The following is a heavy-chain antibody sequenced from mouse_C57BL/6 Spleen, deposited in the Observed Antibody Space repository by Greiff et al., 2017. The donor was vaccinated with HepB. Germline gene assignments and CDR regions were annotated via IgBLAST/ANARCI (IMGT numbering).Heavy chain of an antibody. CDR1: GYAFSSSW. J-gene: IGHJ2*01. CDR3: ARSYYSNEDYFDY. CDR2: IYPGDGDT. V-gene: IGHV1-82*01. Sequence: QVQLQQSGPELVKPGASVKISCKASGYAFSSSWMNWVKQRPGKGLEWIGRIYPGDGDTNYNGKFKGKATLTADKSSSTAYMQLSSLTSEDSAVYFCARSYYSNEDYFDYWGQGTTLTVSS. D-gene: IGHD2-5*01.